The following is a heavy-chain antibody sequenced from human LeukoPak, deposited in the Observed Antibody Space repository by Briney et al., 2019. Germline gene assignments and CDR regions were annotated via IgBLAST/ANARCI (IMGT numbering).Heavy chain of an antibody. J-gene: IGHJ4*02. CDR1: GFTFSNYA. D-gene: IGHD6-13*01. V-gene: IGHV3-23*01. CDR3: AEPAIRYSSSWSSFDY. CDR2: ISANAGTT. Sequence: PGGSLRLSCAASGFTFSNYAMNWVRQAPGEGLEWVSAISANAGTTYYAESVKGRFTISRDNSKNTLYLQMNSLRADDTAVYYRAEPAIRYSSSWSSFDYWGQGTLVTVSS.